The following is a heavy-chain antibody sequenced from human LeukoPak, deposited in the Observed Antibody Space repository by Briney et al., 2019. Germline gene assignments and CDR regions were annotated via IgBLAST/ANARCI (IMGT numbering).Heavy chain of an antibody. CDR3: AKERNLEIAVAGTIFDY. J-gene: IGHJ4*02. D-gene: IGHD6-13*01. V-gene: IGHV3-74*01. CDR2: ISFDGSDA. Sequence: GGSLRLSCAASGFTFSGFWMHWVRQAPGKGLVWVSCISFDGSDATYADSVKGRFTISRDNAKNTLHLQMDSLTVEDTAVYYCAKERNLEIAVAGTIFDYWGQGTLVTVSS. CDR1: GFTFSGFW.